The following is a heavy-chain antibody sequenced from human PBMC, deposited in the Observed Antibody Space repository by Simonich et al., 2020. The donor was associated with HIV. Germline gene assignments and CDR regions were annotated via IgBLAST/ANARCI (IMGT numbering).Heavy chain of an antibody. CDR3: ASGMMGFDY. CDR1: GYTFTDYY. V-gene: IGHV1-2*06. CDR2: NNPNSGGK. Sequence: QVQLVQSGAEVKKPGASVKVSCKASGYTFTDYYIHLVRQAPGQGLVSTGRNNPNSGGKDYPQKFQGRVTVTSDTSISTAYMELSGLRSDDTAVYYCASGMMGFDYWGQGTLVTVSS. J-gene: IGHJ4*02. D-gene: IGHD3-16*01.